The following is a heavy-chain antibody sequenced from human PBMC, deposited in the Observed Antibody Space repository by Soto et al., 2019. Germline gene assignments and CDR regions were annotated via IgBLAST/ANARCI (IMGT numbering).Heavy chain of an antibody. CDR2: IIPISATA. CDR1: GGTFSSYA. V-gene: IGHV1-69*01. D-gene: IGHD2-2*01. J-gene: IGHJ6*02. CDR3: ARSQGSSTSLEIYYYYYYGMDV. Sequence: QVQLVQSGAEVKKPGSSVKVSCKASGGTFSSYAISWVRQAPGQGLEWMGGIIPISATANYAQKFQGRVTITADESTSTAYMELSSLRCEDTAVYYCARSQGSSTSLEIYYYYYYGMDVWGQGTTVTVSS.